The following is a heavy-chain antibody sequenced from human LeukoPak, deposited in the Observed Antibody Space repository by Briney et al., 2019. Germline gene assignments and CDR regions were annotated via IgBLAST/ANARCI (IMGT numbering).Heavy chain of an antibody. Sequence: SVKVSCKASGGTFSSYTISWVRQAPGQGLEWMGRIIPILGIANYALKFQGRVTITADKSTSTAYMELSSLRSEDTAVYYCARGGSYDSSGYYSLGGYWGQGTLVTVSS. V-gene: IGHV1-69*02. CDR3: ARGGSYDSSGYYSLGGY. D-gene: IGHD3-22*01. J-gene: IGHJ4*02. CDR1: GGTFSSYT. CDR2: IIPILGIA.